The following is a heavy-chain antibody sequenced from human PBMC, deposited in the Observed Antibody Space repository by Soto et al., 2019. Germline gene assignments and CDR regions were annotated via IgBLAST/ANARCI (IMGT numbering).Heavy chain of an antibody. Sequence: QVQLVESGGGLVKPGGSLRLSCAASGFTFSDYYMSWIRQAPGKGLEWVSYISRSGSTICYVESVKGRFTTSRDNAKNPLYQQMNRLRAEATAVYYCATGSAMAYGMDVWGQATTVTVSS. J-gene: IGHJ6*02. CDR2: ISRSGSTI. V-gene: IGHV3-11*01. CDR3: ATGSAMAYGMDV. CDR1: GFTFSDYY. D-gene: IGHD5-18*01.